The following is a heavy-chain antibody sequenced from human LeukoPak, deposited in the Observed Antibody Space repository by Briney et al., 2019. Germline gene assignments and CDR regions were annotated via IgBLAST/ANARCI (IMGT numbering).Heavy chain of an antibody. D-gene: IGHD3-3*01. CDR2: IRGSGDST. V-gene: IGHV3-23*01. Sequence: GGSLRLSCAASGFTFSTYAMSWVRQAPGKGLEWVSGIRGSGDSTYYADSVKGRFTISRDNSKNTLYLQMNSLRAEDTAVYYCAKGHTDSEWPYFDSWGQGSLVTVSS. J-gene: IGHJ4*02. CDR3: AKGHTDSEWPYFDS. CDR1: GFTFSTYA.